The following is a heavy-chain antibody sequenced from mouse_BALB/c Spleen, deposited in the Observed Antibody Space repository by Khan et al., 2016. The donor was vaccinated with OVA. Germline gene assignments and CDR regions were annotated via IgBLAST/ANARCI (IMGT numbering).Heavy chain of an antibody. CDR3: ARKNYYGYAMDY. CDR2: ISYGGST. J-gene: IGHJ4*01. CDR1: GYSITSDYA. V-gene: IGHV3-2*02. Sequence: EVEQVESGPGLVKPSQSLSLTCTVTGYSITSDYAWDWIRQFPGNKLEWMGYISYGGSTSYNPSLKSRISITRDTSKNQFFLQLNSVTTEDTATYYCARKNYYGYAMDYWGQGTSVTVSS. D-gene: IGHD1-1*01.